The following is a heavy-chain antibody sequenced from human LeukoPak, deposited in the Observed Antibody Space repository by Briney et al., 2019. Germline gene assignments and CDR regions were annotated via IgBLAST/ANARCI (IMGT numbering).Heavy chain of an antibody. CDR2: IYHSGST. CDR1: GGSISSGGYS. D-gene: IGHD3-22*01. J-gene: IGHJ4*02. V-gene: IGHV4-30-2*01. CDR3: ARVYRDSSGYYTFDY. Sequence: ASETLSLTCAVSGGSISSGGYSWSWIRQPPGKGLEWIGHIYHSGSTYYNPSLKSRVTLSVDGSKNQFSLKLSSVTAADTAVYYCARVYRDSSGYYTFDYWGQGTLVTVSS.